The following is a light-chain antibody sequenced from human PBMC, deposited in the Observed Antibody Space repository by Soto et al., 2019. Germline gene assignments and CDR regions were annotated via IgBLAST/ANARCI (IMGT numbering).Light chain of an antibody. Sequence: VVLTQSPGTLSLSPGERDNLYCRTSQSVSNNYLAWYQQKPGQAPRLLIYGASSRATGIPDRFSGSGSGTDFTLTISRLEPEDFAVYYCQQYGSSPGTFGQGTKVDIK. CDR2: GAS. J-gene: IGKJ1*01. CDR3: QQYGSSPGT. V-gene: IGKV3-20*01. CDR1: QSVSNNY.